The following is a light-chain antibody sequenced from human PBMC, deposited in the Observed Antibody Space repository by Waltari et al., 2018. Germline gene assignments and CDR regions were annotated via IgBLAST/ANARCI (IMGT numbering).Light chain of an antibody. CDR1: SSDVGGYNH. CDR3: SSYTSSNIYV. CDR2: EVS. Sequence: QSALTQPASVSGSPGQSITISCTGTSSDVGGYNHVSWYQQHPGKAPNLMIYEVSDRPSGVSNRFSGSKSGNMASLTISGLQAEDEADYYCSSYTSSNIYVFGTGTKVTVL. J-gene: IGLJ1*01. V-gene: IGLV2-14*01.